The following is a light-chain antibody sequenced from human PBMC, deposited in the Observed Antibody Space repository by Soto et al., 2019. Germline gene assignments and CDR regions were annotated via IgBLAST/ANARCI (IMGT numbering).Light chain of an antibody. CDR1: SSDLAIYNY. CDR2: QVT. J-gene: IGLJ1*01. CDR3: SSSTDSSNYV. Sequence: QTVLSQPASVSVSPGNSITISCTGTSSDLAIYNYVSWYQQQPGKAPKLMIYQVTNRPSGVSNRFSGSRSGNTASLTISGLQAEDEADYYCSSSTDSSNYVFGTGTKVTVL. V-gene: IGLV2-14*01.